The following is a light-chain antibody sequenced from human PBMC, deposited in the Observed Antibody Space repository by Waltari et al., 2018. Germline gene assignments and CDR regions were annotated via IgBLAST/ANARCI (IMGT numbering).Light chain of an antibody. V-gene: IGKV1-39*01. J-gene: IGKJ4*01. CDR3: QQSYSTPRGLT. Sequence: DIQMTQSPSSLSASVGDRVTITCRASRSISSYLAWYQKKPGKAPKLLIYAASSLPSGVPSRFSGSGSGTDFTLTISSLQPEDFATYYCQQSYSTPRGLTFGGGTKVEIK. CDR1: RSISSY. CDR2: AAS.